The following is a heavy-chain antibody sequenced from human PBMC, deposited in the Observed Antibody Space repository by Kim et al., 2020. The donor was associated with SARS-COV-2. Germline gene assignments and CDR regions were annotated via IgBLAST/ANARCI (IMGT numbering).Heavy chain of an antibody. CDR2: ISSSSSTI. Sequence: GGSLRLSCAASGFTFSSYSMNWVRQAPGKGLEWVSYISSSSSTIYYADSVKGRFTISRDNAKNSLYLQMNSLRAEDTAVYYCARGNPSHSNRQEYYYYYGMDVWGQGTTVTVSS. J-gene: IGHJ6*02. CDR3: ARGNPSHSNRQEYYYYYGMDV. CDR1: GFTFSSYS. V-gene: IGHV3-48*04. D-gene: IGHD4-4*01.